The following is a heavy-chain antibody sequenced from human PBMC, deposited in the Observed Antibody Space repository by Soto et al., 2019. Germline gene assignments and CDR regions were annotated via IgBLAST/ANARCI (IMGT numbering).Heavy chain of an antibody. D-gene: IGHD3-10*01. CDR1: GFTFSSYA. J-gene: IGHJ6*02. CDR2: ISGSGGST. V-gene: IGHV3-23*01. Sequence: PGGSLRLSCAASGFTFSSYAMSWVRQAPGKGLEWVSAISGSGGSTYYADSVKGRFTISRDNSKNTLYLQMNSLRAEDTAVYYCAKDSGGWLYYYYGMDVWGQGTTVTVSS. CDR3: AKDSGGWLYYYYGMDV.